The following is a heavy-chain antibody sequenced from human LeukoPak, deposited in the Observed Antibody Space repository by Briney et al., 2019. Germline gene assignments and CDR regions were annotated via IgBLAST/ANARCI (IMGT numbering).Heavy chain of an antibody. Sequence: ASVKVSCEASGYTFTSYGVTWVRQAPGQGLEWMGWVSAYNSFTNYTQKLQGRVTMTTDTSTSTAYMELRSLRSDDTAVYYCARPTVAGRRDWFDPWGQGTLVTVSS. CDR2: VSAYNSFT. CDR3: ARPTVAGRRDWFDP. V-gene: IGHV1-18*01. D-gene: IGHD6-19*01. J-gene: IGHJ5*02. CDR1: GYTFTSYG.